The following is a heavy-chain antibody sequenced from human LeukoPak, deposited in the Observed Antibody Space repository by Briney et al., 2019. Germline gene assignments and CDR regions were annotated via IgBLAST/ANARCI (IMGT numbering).Heavy chain of an antibody. J-gene: IGHJ4*02. CDR2: IYPGDSDT. CDR3: ARHVQSGWYFDY. Sequence: ETLSLTCTVSGGSISSYYWSWIRQPPGKGLEWMGIIYPGDSDTRYSPSFQGQVTISADKSISTAYLQWSSLKASDTAMYYCARHVQSGWYFDYWGQGTLVTVSS. D-gene: IGHD3-10*02. CDR1: GGSISSYY. V-gene: IGHV5-51*01.